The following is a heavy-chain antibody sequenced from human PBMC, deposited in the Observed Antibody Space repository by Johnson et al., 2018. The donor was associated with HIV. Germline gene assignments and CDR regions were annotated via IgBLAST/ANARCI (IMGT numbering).Heavy chain of an antibody. D-gene: IGHD5-24*01. Sequence: VQLVESGGGVVQPGRSLRLSCAASGFTVSSNYMSWVRQAPGKGLEWVSVIYSGGSTYYADSVKGRFTISRDNAKNSLYLQMNSLRADDTAAYYCARACRDGYTCDVYDIWGQGTMVTVSS. J-gene: IGHJ3*02. V-gene: IGHV3-66*01. CDR1: GFTVSSNY. CDR3: ARACRDGYTCDVYDI. CDR2: IYSGGST.